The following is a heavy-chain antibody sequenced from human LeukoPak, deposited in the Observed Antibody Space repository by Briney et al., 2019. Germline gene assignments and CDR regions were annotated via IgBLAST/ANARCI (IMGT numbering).Heavy chain of an antibody. V-gene: IGHV1-3*01. J-gene: IGHJ4*02. Sequence: GASVKVSFKASGYTFTSYAMHWVRQAPGQRLEWMGWINAGNGNTKYSQKFQGRVTITRDTSASTAYMELSSLRSEDTAVYYRAGAYSGYDPHDYWGQGTLVTVSS. CDR3: AGAYSGYDPHDY. CDR2: INAGNGNT. CDR1: GYTFTSYA. D-gene: IGHD5-12*01.